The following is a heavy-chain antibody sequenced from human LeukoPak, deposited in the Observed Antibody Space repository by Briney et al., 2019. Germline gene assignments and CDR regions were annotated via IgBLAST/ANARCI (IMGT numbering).Heavy chain of an antibody. D-gene: IGHD3-9*01. Sequence: GGSLRLSCAASGFTFSSYGMHWVRQAPGKGLEWVAVISYDGSNKYYADSVKGRFTISRDNSKNTLYLQMNSLRADDTAVYYCAKDKDFDILTAYYYWGQGTLVTVSS. CDR2: ISYDGSNK. V-gene: IGHV3-30*18. CDR3: AKDKDFDILTAYYY. CDR1: GFTFSSYG. J-gene: IGHJ4*02.